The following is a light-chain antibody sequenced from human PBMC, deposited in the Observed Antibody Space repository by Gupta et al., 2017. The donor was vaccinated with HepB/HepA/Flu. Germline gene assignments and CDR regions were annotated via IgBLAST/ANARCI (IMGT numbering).Light chain of an antibody. V-gene: IGLV2-23*02. J-gene: IGLJ3*02. CDR1: RRDLGRYSL. Sequence: QSVLTQPASVSGSPGQSITISCTGTRRDLGRYSLVSWFQQPPGHAPKLIIYAVTKRPSGISHRFSASKSGSTASLTISALQTEDAAYYFCCSFAGSGTVVFGGGTQLTVL. CDR2: AVT. CDR3: CSFAGSGTVV.